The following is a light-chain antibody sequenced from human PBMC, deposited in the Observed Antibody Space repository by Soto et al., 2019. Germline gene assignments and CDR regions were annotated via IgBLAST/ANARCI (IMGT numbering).Light chain of an antibody. J-gene: IGKJ1*01. CDR2: GAS. CDR1: QSVSSN. Sequence: EIVMTQSPASLSVSPGERATLSCRASQSVSSNLAWYQQKPGQAPRLLIYGASTRATGIPARFSGSGSGTEFTLTISSLQSEDFAVYYCQQYGSSPAFGQGTTVDIK. CDR3: QQYGSSPA. V-gene: IGKV3-15*01.